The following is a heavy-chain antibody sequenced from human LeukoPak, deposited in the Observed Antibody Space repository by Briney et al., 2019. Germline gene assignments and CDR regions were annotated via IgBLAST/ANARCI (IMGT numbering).Heavy chain of an antibody. Sequence: SETLSLTCTVSGYSISSGYYWGWIRQPPGKGLEWIGSIYHSGSTYYNPSLKSRVTISVDTSKNQFSLKLSSVTAADTAVYYCAREAEWDHGTDYWGQGTLVTVSS. CDR1: GYSISSGYY. CDR2: IYHSGST. D-gene: IGHD1-26*01. CDR3: AREAEWDHGTDY. V-gene: IGHV4-38-2*02. J-gene: IGHJ4*02.